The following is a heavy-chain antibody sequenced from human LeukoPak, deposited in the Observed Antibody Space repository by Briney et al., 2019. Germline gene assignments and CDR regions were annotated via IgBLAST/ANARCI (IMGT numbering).Heavy chain of an antibody. CDR3: ASGSGRYSPDY. CDR2: IRSKTYGGTT. Sequence: PGGSVRLSCTISGFTFGDYVLNWFRQAPGKGLEWVGFIRSKTYGGTTEYAASVKDRFTISRDDSKSIVYLQMNSLKTEDTAVYYCASGSGRYSPDYWGQGTLVTVSS. J-gene: IGHJ4*02. CDR1: GFTFGDYV. V-gene: IGHV3-49*03. D-gene: IGHD6-13*01.